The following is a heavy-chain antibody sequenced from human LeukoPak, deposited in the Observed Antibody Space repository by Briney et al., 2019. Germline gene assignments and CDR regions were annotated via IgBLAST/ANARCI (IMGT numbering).Heavy chain of an antibody. Sequence: SETLSLTCTVSGDSISNYYWSWIRQPAGKGLEWIGRIYTSGSTNYNPSLKSRVTVSVDTSKNQFSLKLSSVTAADTAVYYCARASWAYSPFDSWGQGTLVTVSS. CDR2: IYTSGST. CDR1: GDSISNYY. D-gene: IGHD2-21*01. J-gene: IGHJ4*02. V-gene: IGHV4-4*07. CDR3: ARASWAYSPFDS.